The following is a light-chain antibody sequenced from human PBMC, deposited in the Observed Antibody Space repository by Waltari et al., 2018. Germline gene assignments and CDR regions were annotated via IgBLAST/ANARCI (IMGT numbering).Light chain of an antibody. CDR1: ALPKQY. Sequence: SYELTQPPSVSVSPGQTARITCSGDALPKQYAYWYQQKPGQAPVLVIYKDNERPSGIPERFSGSSSGTTVTLTISGVQAEDEADYYCKSADSSGTYKVFGTGTKVTVL. CDR2: KDN. J-gene: IGLJ1*01. CDR3: KSADSSGTYKV. V-gene: IGLV3-25*03.